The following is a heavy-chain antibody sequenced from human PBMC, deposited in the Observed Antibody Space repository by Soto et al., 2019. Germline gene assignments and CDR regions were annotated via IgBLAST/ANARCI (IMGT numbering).Heavy chain of an antibody. CDR3: ARDMVLMVYATGGDYYYYGMDV. V-gene: IGHV1-2*02. J-gene: IGHJ6*02. CDR2: MNTNSRGT. D-gene: IGHD2-8*01. CDR1: GYTFTGYY. Sequence: QVQLVQSGAEVKKPGASLKVSCKASGYTFTGYYMHWVRQAPGQGLEWMGWMNTNSRGTNYAQKFQGRVTMTRDTSISTAYIELSRLRSDDTAVYYCARDMVLMVYATGGDYYYYGMDVWGQGTTVTVSS.